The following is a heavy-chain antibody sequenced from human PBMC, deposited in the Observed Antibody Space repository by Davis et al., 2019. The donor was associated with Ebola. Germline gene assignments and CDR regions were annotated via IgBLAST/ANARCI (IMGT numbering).Heavy chain of an antibody. CDR3: ARGWSTAIVY. J-gene: IGHJ4*02. D-gene: IGHD5-18*01. CDR1: GVSFSGYY. V-gene: IGHV4-34*01. CDR2: INHSGST. Sequence: SETLSLTCAVYGVSFSGYYWSWIRQPPGKGLEWIGEINHSGSTNYNPSLKSRVTISVDTSKNQFSLKLSSVTAADTAVYYCARGWSTAIVYWGQETLVTVSS.